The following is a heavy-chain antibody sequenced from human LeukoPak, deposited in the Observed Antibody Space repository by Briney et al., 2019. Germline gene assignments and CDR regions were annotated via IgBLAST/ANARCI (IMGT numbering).Heavy chain of an antibody. J-gene: IGHJ4*02. CDR2: INPNSGGT. V-gene: IGHV1-2*02. CDR1: GYTFTGYY. CDR3: ARSSAPLYFDY. Sequence: ASVKVSCMASGYTFTGYYMHLVRQAPGQGLEWMGWINPNSGGTNYAQKFQGRVTMTRDTSISTAYMDLSRLRSDDTAVYYCARSSAPLYFDYWGQGTLVTVSS.